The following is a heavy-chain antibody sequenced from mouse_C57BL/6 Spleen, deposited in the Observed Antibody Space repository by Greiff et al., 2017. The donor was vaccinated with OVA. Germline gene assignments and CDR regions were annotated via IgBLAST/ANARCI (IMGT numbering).Heavy chain of an antibody. CDR3: AREDYRKAMDY. Sequence: EVQVVESGGGLVKPGGSLKLSCAASGFTFSDYGMHWVRQAPEKGLEWVAYISSGSSTNYYQDTVKGRFTISRDNAKNTLFLQMTSLWSEDTAMYYGAREDYRKAMDYWGQGTSVTVSS. CDR1: GFTFSDYG. CDR2: ISSGSSTN. D-gene: IGHD2-4*01. V-gene: IGHV5-17*01. J-gene: IGHJ4*01.